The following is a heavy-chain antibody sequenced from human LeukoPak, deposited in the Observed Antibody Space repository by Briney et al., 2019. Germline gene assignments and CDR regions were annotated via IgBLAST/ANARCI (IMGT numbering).Heavy chain of an antibody. CDR3: ARDSAYYDFWSGSPLHYYYNMDV. Sequence: PGGSLRLSCTASGFTFSSYWMHWVRQAPGKGLVWVSRINSDGSSTNYADSVKGRFTISRDNAKNTLYLQMNSLRAEDTAVYYCARDSAYYDFWSGSPLHYYYNMDVWGKGTTVTVSS. CDR2: INSDGSST. J-gene: IGHJ6*03. CDR1: GFTFSSYW. V-gene: IGHV3-74*01. D-gene: IGHD3-3*01.